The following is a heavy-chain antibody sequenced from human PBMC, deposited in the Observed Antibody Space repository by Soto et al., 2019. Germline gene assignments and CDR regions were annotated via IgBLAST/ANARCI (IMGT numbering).Heavy chain of an antibody. V-gene: IGHV5-51*01. Sequence: GESLKISCKGSGYSFTSYWIGWVRQTPGKGLERMRIIYPGDSDTRYSPSFQGQVTISADKSISTAYLQWSSLKASDTAMYYCARIPAYYYDSSGYPYFDYWGQGTLVTVSS. CDR2: IYPGDSDT. J-gene: IGHJ4*02. D-gene: IGHD3-22*01. CDR3: ARIPAYYYDSSGYPYFDY. CDR1: GYSFTSYW.